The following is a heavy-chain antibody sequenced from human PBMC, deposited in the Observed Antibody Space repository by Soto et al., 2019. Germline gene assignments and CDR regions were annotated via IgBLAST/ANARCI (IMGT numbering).Heavy chain of an antibody. CDR2: IDPSDSYT. J-gene: IGHJ6*02. Sequence: PGESLKISCKGSGYSFTNCWISWVRQMPGKGLEWMGRIDPSDSYTNYSPSFQGQVTISADKSISTAYLQWSSPKASDTAMYYCARLAPTLVTNMDVWGQGTTVTVSS. V-gene: IGHV5-10-1*04. CDR3: ARLAPTLVTNMDV. D-gene: IGHD3-9*01. CDR1: GYSFTNCW.